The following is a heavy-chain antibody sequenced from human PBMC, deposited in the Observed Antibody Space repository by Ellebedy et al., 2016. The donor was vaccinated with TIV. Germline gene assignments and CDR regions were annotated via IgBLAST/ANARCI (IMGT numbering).Heavy chain of an antibody. Sequence: SLKISCAASGFTFDNYAMHWVRQAPGKGLEWVSGISYNSGNIGYADSVRGRFTISRDKAKKSLYLQMNNLRAEDSALYYCAKDRGNYDSSGTKGYFDSWGQGTLVTVSS. D-gene: IGHD3-22*01. CDR3: AKDRGNYDSSGTKGYFDS. J-gene: IGHJ4*02. V-gene: IGHV3-9*01. CDR1: GFTFDNYA. CDR2: ISYNSGNI.